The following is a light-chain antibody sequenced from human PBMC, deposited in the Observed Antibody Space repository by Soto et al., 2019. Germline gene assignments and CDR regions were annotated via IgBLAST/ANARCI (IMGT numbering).Light chain of an antibody. CDR1: QSVSSSS. Sequence: EIVLTQSPGTPSLSPGERATLSCRASQSVSSSSLAWYQQKRGQAPRLLIHDASSRATGIPARFSGSGSGTEFNLTISSLQSEDFGVYYCQQYNNWPRATFGGGTKVDIK. CDR3: QQYNNWPRAT. CDR2: DAS. J-gene: IGKJ4*01. V-gene: IGKV3D-15*01.